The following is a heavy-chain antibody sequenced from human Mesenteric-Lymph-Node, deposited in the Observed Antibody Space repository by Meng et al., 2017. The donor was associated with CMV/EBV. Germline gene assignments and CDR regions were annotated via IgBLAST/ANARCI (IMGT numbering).Heavy chain of an antibody. V-gene: IGHV3-30*02. CDR2: ISYDGRSD. D-gene: IGHD2-2*01. Sequence: GESLKISCAASGFTFSNYWMSWVRQAPGRGLEWVAFISYDGRSDSYVDSVRGRFTISRDTSKNTLYLQMNSLRTEDTAVYHCAKSYNYAMDVWGQGTTVTVSS. J-gene: IGHJ6*02. CDR3: AKSYNYAMDV. CDR1: GFTFSNYW.